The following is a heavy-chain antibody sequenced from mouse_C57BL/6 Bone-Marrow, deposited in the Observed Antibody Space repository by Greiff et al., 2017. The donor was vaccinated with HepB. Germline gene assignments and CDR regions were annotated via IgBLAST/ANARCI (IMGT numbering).Heavy chain of an antibody. D-gene: IGHD3-2*02. Sequence: EVMLVESGGGLVKPGGSLKLSCAASGFTFSSYAMSWVRQTPEKWLEWVATISDGGSYTYYPDNVKGRFTISRDNAKNNLYLQMSHLKSEDTAMYYCAREQLRYVVFDYWGQGTTLTVSS. V-gene: IGHV5-4*01. CDR1: GFTFSSYA. CDR2: ISDGGSYT. J-gene: IGHJ2*01. CDR3: AREQLRYVVFDY.